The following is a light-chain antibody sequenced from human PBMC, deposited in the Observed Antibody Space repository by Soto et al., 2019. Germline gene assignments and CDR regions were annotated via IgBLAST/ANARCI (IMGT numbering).Light chain of an antibody. J-gene: IGKJ1*01. Sequence: IPLTQSPSFLSASVADRVTITGRATQGISSYLAWYQQKPGKAPKLLISAASTLQSGVPSRFSGSGSGTEFPVTIGSLPPEGFAPYDCHQLNSYPWTCGQGIKVVIK. V-gene: IGKV1-9*01. CDR2: AAS. CDR3: HQLNSYPWT. CDR1: QGISSY.